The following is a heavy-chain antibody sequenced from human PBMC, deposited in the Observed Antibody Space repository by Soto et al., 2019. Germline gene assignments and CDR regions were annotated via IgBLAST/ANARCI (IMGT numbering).Heavy chain of an antibody. CDR3: ARDGGTGTTLDYFQH. CDR1: GFTFSSYS. V-gene: IGHV3-21*01. J-gene: IGHJ1*01. CDR2: ISSSSSYI. Sequence: PGGSLRLSCAASGFTFSSYSMNWVRQAPGKGLEWVSSISSSSSYIYYADSVKGRFTISRDNAKNSLYLQMNSLRAEDTAVYYCARDGGTGTTLDYFQHWGQGTLVTVSS. D-gene: IGHD1-1*01.